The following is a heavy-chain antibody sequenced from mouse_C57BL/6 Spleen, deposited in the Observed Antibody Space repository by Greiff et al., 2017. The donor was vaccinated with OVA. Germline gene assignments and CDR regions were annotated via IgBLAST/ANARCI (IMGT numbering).Heavy chain of an antibody. V-gene: IGHV1-81*01. CDR3: ARMGTVVATLDYYAMDY. CDR2: IYPRSGNT. CDR1: GYTFTSYG. D-gene: IGHD1-1*01. J-gene: IGHJ4*01. Sequence: QVQLQQPGAELARPGASVKLSCKASGYTFTSYGISWVKQSTGQGLEWIGEIYPRSGNTYYNEKFKGKATLTADKSSSTAYMELRSLTSEDSAVYFCARMGTVVATLDYYAMDYWGQGTSVTVSS.